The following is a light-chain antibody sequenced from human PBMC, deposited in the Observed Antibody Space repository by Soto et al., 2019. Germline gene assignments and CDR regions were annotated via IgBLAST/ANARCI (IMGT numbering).Light chain of an antibody. CDR1: QSVSSY. Sequence: EIVLTQYPATLSLSPGERATLSGRASQSVSSYLAWYQQKPGQAPRLLIYDASNRATGIPARFSGSGSGTDFTLTISSLEPEDFAVYYCQQRSNWPPITVGPGTRLEIK. CDR2: DAS. CDR3: QQRSNWPPIT. V-gene: IGKV3-11*01. J-gene: IGKJ5*01.